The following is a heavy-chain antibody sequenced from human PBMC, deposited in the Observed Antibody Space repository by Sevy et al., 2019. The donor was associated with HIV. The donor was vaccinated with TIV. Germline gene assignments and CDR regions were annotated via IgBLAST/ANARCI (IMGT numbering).Heavy chain of an antibody. CDR2: LSFGCGEI. V-gene: IGHV3-23*01. Sequence: SLKISCAASGFTXXKYSMSWVRQPPGKGLEWVSTLSFGCGEINYADSVKGRFTISRDNSKSSVYLQMNNLRPEDTAVYYCAREGCTKPHDYWGQGTLVTVSS. J-gene: IGHJ4*02. CDR3: AREGCTKPHDY. D-gene: IGHD2-8*01. CDR1: GFTXXKYS.